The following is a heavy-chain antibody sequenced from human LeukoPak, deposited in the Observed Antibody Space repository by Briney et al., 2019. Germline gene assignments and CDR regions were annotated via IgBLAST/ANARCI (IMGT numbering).Heavy chain of an antibody. Sequence: GGSLRLSCNVSGFSLSSYTMNWVRQAPGKGLEWVSSISSSSSYIYYADSVKGRFTITRDNAENSLYLQMNSLRAEDTAVYYCARDLPTGTYRAYFDNWGQGTLVTVSS. D-gene: IGHD1-26*01. J-gene: IGHJ4*02. CDR1: GFSLSSYT. CDR3: ARDLPTGTYRAYFDN. V-gene: IGHV3-21*01. CDR2: ISSSSSYI.